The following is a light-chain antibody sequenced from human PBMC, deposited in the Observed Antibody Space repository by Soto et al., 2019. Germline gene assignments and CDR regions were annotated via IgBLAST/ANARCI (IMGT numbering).Light chain of an antibody. CDR2: GAS. CDR3: QQYGSSPQT. Sequence: EIVLTQSPGTLSLSPGERATLSCRASESVASDYLAWHQQKPGQAPRLLIFGASSRATGIPDRFSGSGSGTEFTLAINRLEPEDFAVYYCQQYGSSPQTFGQGTKVEIK. CDR1: ESVASDY. V-gene: IGKV3-20*01. J-gene: IGKJ1*01.